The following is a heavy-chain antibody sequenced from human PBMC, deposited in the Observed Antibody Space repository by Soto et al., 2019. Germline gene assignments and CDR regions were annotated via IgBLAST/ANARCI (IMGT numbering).Heavy chain of an antibody. CDR2: IYYSGST. J-gene: IGHJ4*02. Sequence: SETLSLTCTVSGGSISSYYWSWIRQPPGKGLEWIGYIYYSGSTNYNPSLKSRVTISVDTSKNQFSLKLSSVTAADTAVYYCARGELFDYWGQGTLVTVSS. CDR3: ARGELFDY. CDR1: GGSISSYY. V-gene: IGHV4-59*01.